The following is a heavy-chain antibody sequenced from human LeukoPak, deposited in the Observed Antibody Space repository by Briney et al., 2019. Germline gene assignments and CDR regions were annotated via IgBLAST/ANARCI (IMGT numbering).Heavy chain of an antibody. CDR1: GYTFIDYY. D-gene: IGHD3-16*01. Sequence: WASVKVSCKASGYTFIDYYIHWVRQAPGQGLEWLGWINPNSGGTSYAQKVQGRVNLIRETSINTDYMELSRLTSDDTALYYCARSGSRGRSYDDAFDIWGQGTMVTVSS. CDR2: INPNSGGT. J-gene: IGHJ3*02. CDR3: ARSGSRGRSYDDAFDI. V-gene: IGHV1-2*02.